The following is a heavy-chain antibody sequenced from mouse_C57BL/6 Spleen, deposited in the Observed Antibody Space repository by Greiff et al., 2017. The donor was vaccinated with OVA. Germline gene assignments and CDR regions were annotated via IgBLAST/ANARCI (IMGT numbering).Heavy chain of an antibody. CDR2: INPSTGGT. J-gene: IGHJ3*01. D-gene: IGHD2-4*01. CDR3: ARRDNYDYDLAWFAY. V-gene: IGHV1-42*01. Sequence: EVKLMESGPELVKPGASVKISCKASGYSFTGYYMNWVKQSPEKSLEWIGEINPSTGGTTYNQKFKAKATLTVDKSSSTAYMQLKSLTSEDSAVYYCARRDNYDYDLAWFAYWGQGTLVTVSA. CDR1: GYSFTGYY.